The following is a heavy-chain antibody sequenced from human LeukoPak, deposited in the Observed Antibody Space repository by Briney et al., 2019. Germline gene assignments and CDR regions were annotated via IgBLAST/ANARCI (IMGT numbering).Heavy chain of an antibody. CDR3: ARSRRGDYYGSGSYYKPFYYYYYYMDV. J-gene: IGHJ6*03. V-gene: IGHV4-39*07. D-gene: IGHD3-10*01. CDR1: GGSISSSSYY. Sequence: SETLSLTCTVSGGSISSSSYYWGWIRQPPGKGLEWIGSIYYSGSTYYNPSLKSRVTISLYTSKNQFSLKLSSVTAADTAVYYCARSRRGDYYGSGSYYKPFYYYYYYMDVWGKGTTVTISS. CDR2: IYYSGST.